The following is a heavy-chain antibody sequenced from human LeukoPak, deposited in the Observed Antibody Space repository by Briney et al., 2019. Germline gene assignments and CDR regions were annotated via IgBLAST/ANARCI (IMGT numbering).Heavy chain of an antibody. D-gene: IGHD3-22*01. CDR2: INPSGGST. Sequence: GASVKVSCKASGYTFTSYYMHWVRQAPGQGLEWMGIINPSGGSTSYAQKFQGRVTMTRDTFTSTVYMELSSLRSEDTAVYYCARDYYDSSGYYYPDYWGQGTLVTVSS. V-gene: IGHV1-46*01. CDR1: GYTFTSYY. CDR3: ARDYYDSSGYYYPDY. J-gene: IGHJ4*02.